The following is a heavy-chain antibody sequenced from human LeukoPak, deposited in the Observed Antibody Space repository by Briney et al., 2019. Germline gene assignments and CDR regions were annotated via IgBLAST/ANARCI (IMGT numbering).Heavy chain of an antibody. V-gene: IGHV3-23*01. Sequence: GGSLRLSCAASGFTFSSYAMRWVRQAPGKGLEWVSGITGSGDSTYYADSVKGRFTISRDNSKNTLYLQMNSLRAEDTAVYYCADSNYWYPVDYWGQGTLVTVSA. D-gene: IGHD4-11*01. CDR2: ITGSGDST. CDR3: ADSNYWYPVDY. CDR1: GFTFSSYA. J-gene: IGHJ4*02.